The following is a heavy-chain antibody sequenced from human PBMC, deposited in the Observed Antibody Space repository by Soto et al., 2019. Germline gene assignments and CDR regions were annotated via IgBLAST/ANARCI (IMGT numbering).Heavy chain of an antibody. CDR3: ARETRGVQLWLRTDY. J-gene: IGHJ4*02. CDR2: INHSGST. D-gene: IGHD5-18*01. CDR1: GEFFSGYY. V-gene: IGHV4-34*01. Sequence: PTDTLSLTCAVYGEFFSGYYWSWIRQPPGKGLEWIGEINHSGSTNYNPSLKSQVTISVDTSKNQFSLKLSSVTAADTAVYYCARETRGVQLWLRTDYWGQGTLFTVS.